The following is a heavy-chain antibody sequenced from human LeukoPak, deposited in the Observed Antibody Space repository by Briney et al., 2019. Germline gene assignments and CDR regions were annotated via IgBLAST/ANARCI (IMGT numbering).Heavy chain of an antibody. Sequence: GGSLRLSCSAPGFTFSSYGMNWVRQAPGKGPEWVANINQGGSEKYYVDSVKGRFTISRDNAKNSLYLEMNSLRAEDTAVYYCLRENHDSGWSFDYWGQGTLVTVSS. V-gene: IGHV3-7*01. J-gene: IGHJ4*02. CDR1: GFTFSSYG. CDR2: INQGGSEK. CDR3: LRENHDSGWSFDY. D-gene: IGHD3-22*01.